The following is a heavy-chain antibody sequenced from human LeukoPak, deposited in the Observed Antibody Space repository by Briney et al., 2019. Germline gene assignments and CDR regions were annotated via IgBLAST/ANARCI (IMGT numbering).Heavy chain of an antibody. Sequence: PSETLSLTCAVSGGSISSSSYYWGWVRQPPGKGLEWIGCIYYSGSTYHNPSLKSRVTISVDTSKNQFSLRLISVTAADTAVYYCARRVSIAVAGHFDYWGQGTLVTVSS. V-gene: IGHV4-39*01. CDR1: GGSISSSSYY. J-gene: IGHJ4*02. D-gene: IGHD6-19*01. CDR2: IYYSGST. CDR3: ARRVSIAVAGHFDY.